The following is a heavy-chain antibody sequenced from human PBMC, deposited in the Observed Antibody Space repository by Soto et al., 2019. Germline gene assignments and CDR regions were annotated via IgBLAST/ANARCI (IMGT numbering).Heavy chain of an antibody. CDR2: IYYSGNT. D-gene: IGHD1-7*01. CDR3: AREITATTSWDY. J-gene: IGHJ4*02. CDR1: GGSISSSSYY. Sequence: QLLESGPGLVKPSETLSLTCTVSGGSISSSSYYWGWIRQPPGKGLEWIGSIYYSGNTYYNPSLKSRVTISVDTSKNQFSLKLGSVTAADTAVYYCAREITATTSWDYWGQGTLVTVSS. V-gene: IGHV4-39*01.